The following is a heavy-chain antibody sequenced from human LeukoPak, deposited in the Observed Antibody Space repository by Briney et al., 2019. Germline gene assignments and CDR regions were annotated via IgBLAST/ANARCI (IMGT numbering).Heavy chain of an antibody. CDR1: GFTFSSYA. CDR3: AKSLSVVPAASDY. J-gene: IGHJ4*02. V-gene: IGHV3-23*01. Sequence: PGGSLRLSCAASGFTFSSYAMSWVRQAPGKGLEWVSGISGSGGSTYYADSVKGRFTISRDNSRNTLYLQMNSLRAEDTAVYYCAKSLSVVPAASDYWGQGTLVTVSS. CDR2: ISGSGGST. D-gene: IGHD2-2*01.